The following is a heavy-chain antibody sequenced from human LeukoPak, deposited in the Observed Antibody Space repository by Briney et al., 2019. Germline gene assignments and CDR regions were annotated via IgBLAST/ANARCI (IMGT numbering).Heavy chain of an antibody. D-gene: IGHD3-22*01. CDR1: VYTFTSYG. V-gene: IGHV1-18*01. Sequence: GSVKVSCKASVYTFTSYGISCVREAPGQGREWMGWISAYNGNTNYAQKLQGRVTMTTDTSTSTAYMELRSLRSDDTAVYYCARDPRGSYYDSMGDAFDIWGQGTMVTVSS. CDR3: ARDPRGSYYDSMGDAFDI. J-gene: IGHJ3*02. CDR2: ISAYNGNT.